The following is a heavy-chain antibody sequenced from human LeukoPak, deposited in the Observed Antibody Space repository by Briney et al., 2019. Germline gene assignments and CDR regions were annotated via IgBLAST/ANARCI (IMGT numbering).Heavy chain of an antibody. Sequence: GGSLRLSCAASGFTVSSNYMSWVRQAPGKGLEWVSAISGSGGSTYYADSVKGRFTISRDNSKNTLYLQMNSLRAEDTAVYYCAKRFVGYCSSTGCPWYSDYWGQGTLVTVSS. D-gene: IGHD2-2*01. CDR1: GFTVSSNY. J-gene: IGHJ4*02. CDR3: AKRFVGYCSSTGCPWYSDY. CDR2: ISGSGGST. V-gene: IGHV3-23*01.